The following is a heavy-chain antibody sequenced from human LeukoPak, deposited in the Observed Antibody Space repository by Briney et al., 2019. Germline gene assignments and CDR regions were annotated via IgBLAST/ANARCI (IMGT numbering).Heavy chain of an antibody. Sequence: SETLSLTCAVYGGSFSGYYWRWIRQPPGKGLDWIGEINHSGSTNYNPSLKSRVTISVDTSKNQFSLKLSSVTAADTPVYYCARGRRDSWGIVVVPAAMLNYWGQGTLVTVSS. V-gene: IGHV4-34*01. CDR1: GGSFSGYY. J-gene: IGHJ4*02. CDR3: ARGRRDSWGIVVVPAAMLNY. D-gene: IGHD2-2*01. CDR2: INHSGST.